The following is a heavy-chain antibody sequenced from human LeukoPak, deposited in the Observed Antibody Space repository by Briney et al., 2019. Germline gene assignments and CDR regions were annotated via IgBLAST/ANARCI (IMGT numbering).Heavy chain of an antibody. J-gene: IGHJ4*02. V-gene: IGHV3-74*01. D-gene: IGHD2-21*02. CDR3: ARGDIVVVTAMLDY. Sequence: RPGGSLRLSCAASGFTFSSYWMHWVRQAPGKGLVWVSRINSDGSSTSYADSVKGRFTISRDNSKNTLYLQMNSLRAEDTAVYYCARGDIVVVTAMLDYWGQGTLVTVSS. CDR1: GFTFSSYW. CDR2: INSDGSST.